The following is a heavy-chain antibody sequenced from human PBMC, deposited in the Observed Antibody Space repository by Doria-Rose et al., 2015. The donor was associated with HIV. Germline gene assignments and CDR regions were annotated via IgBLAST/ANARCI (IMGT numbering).Heavy chain of an antibody. J-gene: IGHJ4*02. V-gene: IGHV2-26*01. D-gene: IGHD6-13*01. Sequence: QVTLKESGPVLVKPTETLPLTCTVSGVSLSSPGMGVSWIRQPPGKALEWLANIYSDDERSYKTSRESRLTVSRVTSKSQVVLTMTDMDPVDTATYYCARIKSSRWYHKYYFDFWGQGTLVIVSA. CDR3: ARIKSSRWYHKYYFDF. CDR2: IYSDDER. CDR1: GVSLSSPGMG.